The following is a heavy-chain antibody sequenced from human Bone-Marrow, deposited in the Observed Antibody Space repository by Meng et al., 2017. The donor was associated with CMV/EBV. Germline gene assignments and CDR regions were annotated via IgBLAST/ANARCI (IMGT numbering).Heavy chain of an antibody. D-gene: IGHD6-19*01. CDR3: ARGRGWAGTPQPLDY. CDR2: INHSGST. V-gene: IGHV4-39*07. Sequence: SETLSLTCTVSGDSISSSSYYWGWIRQPPGKGLEWIGEINHSGSTNYNPSLKSRVTISVDTSKNQFSLKLSSVTAADTAVYYCARGRGWAGTPQPLDYWGQGTLVTVSS. CDR1: GDSISSSSYY. J-gene: IGHJ4*02.